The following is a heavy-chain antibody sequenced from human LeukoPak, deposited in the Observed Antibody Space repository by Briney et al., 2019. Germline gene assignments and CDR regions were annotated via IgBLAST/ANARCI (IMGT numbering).Heavy chain of an antibody. CDR3: ARSTGYSSGWYRGGYYFDY. CDR2: INHSGST. V-gene: IGHV4-34*01. J-gene: IGHJ4*02. CDR1: GGSFSGYY. Sequence: NSSETLSLTCAVYGGSFSGYYWSWIRQPPGKGLEWIGEINHSGSTNYNPSLKSRVTISVDTSKNQFSLKLSSVTAADTAVYYCARSTGYSSGWYRGGYYFDYWGQGTLVTVSS. D-gene: IGHD6-19*01.